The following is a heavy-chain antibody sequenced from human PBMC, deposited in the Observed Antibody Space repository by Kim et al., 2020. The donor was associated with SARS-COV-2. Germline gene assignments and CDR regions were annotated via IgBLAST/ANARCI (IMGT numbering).Heavy chain of an antibody. V-gene: IGHV4-59*01. CDR1: GGSISSYY. J-gene: IGHJ4*02. Sequence: SETLSLTCTVSGGSISSYYWSWIRQPLGKGLEWIGYIYYSGSTNYNPSLKSRVTISVDTSKNQFSLKLSSVTAADTAVYYCARAPWDTAMESYYFDYWGQGTLVTVSS. D-gene: IGHD5-18*01. CDR2: IYYSGST. CDR3: ARAPWDTAMESYYFDY.